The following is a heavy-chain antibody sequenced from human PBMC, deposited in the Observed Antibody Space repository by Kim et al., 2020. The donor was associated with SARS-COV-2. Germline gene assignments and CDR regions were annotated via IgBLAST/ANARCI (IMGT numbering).Heavy chain of an antibody. V-gene: IGHV3-23*01. Sequence: GGSLRLSCTTSGFTFTGHAMSWVRQAPGKGLEWVSSIDGSDGTTYYVDSVQGRFSISRDDSKNTLYLQMSALRADETAAYYCLKGGWGWIWDYWGQGTLV. D-gene: IGHD2-21*01. CDR1: GFTFTGHA. CDR2: IDGSDGTT. CDR3: LKGGWGWIWDY. J-gene: IGHJ4*02.